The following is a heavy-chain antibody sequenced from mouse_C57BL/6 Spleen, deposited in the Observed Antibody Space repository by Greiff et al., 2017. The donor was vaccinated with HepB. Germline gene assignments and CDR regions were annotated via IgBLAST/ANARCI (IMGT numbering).Heavy chain of an antibody. CDR2: INPYNGDT. CDR1: GYSFTGYF. Sequence: VQLKESGPELVKPGDSVKISCKASGYSFTGYFMNWVMQSHGKSLEWIGRINPYNGDTFYNQKFKGKATLTVDKSSSTAHMELRSLTSEDSAVYYCARGIYYGYDGDYWGQGTTLTVSS. CDR3: ARGIYYGYDGDY. D-gene: IGHD2-2*01. V-gene: IGHV1-20*01. J-gene: IGHJ2*01.